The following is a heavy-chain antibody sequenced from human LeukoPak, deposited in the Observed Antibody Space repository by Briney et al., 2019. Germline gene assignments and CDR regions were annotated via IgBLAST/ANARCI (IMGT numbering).Heavy chain of an antibody. CDR1: GGSIRNGGYY. CDR2: IYYSGST. D-gene: IGHD3-22*01. V-gene: IGHV4-30-4*08. CDR3: ARVRYYDSSGYQP. Sequence: SETLSLTCTVSGGSIRNGGYYWSWIRQHPGKGPEWIGYIYYSGSTYYNPSLKSRVTISVDTSKNQFSLKLSSVTAADTAVYYCARVRYYDSSGYQPWGQGTLVTVSS. J-gene: IGHJ5*02.